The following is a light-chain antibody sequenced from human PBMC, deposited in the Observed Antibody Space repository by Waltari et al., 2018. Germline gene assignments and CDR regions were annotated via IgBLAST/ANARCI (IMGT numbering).Light chain of an antibody. CDR3: QTGGHGTWV. J-gene: IGLJ3*02. Sequence: QLVLTQSPSASASLGASVKLTCTLSSGHSSNVVAWLQQRPEKGPRYLMKINSDGSHSKGDEITDRFSGSSSGAERYLTISSLQSEDEADYFCQTGGHGTWVFGGGTKLTVL. CDR2: INSDGSH. CDR1: SGHSSNV. V-gene: IGLV4-69*02.